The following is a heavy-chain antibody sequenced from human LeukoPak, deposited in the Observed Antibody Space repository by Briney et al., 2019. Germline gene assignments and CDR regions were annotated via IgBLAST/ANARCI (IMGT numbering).Heavy chain of an antibody. CDR1: GFTVSSNY. J-gene: IGHJ4*02. CDR3: ASLSPLYYDSSGYSY. V-gene: IGHV3-53*01. D-gene: IGHD3-22*01. Sequence: PGGSLRLSCAASGFTVSSNYMSWVRQAPGKGLEWVSVIYSGDSTYYADSVKGRFTISRDNSKNTLYLQMNSLRAEDTAVYYCASLSPLYYDSSGYSYWGQGTLVIVSS. CDR2: IYSGDST.